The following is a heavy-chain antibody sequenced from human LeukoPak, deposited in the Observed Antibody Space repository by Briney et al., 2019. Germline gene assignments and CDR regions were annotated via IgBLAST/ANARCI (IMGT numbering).Heavy chain of an antibody. Sequence: SETLSLTCTVSGGSTTRHFWTWIRQPPGKGLEWIGYIYLGGSTTYNPSLRGRVTISVDTSKNQFSLSLTSVTAADTAVYFCARQLAVTSGSRAPRYFYGMEVWGQGTTVTVSS. V-gene: IGHV4-59*08. CDR3: ARQLAVTSGSRAPRYFYGMEV. CDR2: IYLGGST. J-gene: IGHJ6*02. CDR1: GGSTTRHF. D-gene: IGHD3-10*01.